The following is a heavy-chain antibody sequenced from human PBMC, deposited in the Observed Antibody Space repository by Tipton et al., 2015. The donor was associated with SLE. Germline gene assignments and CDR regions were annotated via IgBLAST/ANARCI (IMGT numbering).Heavy chain of an antibody. CDR3: ASLGYCSGGSCYSFDY. CDR1: GGSISSYY. V-gene: IGHV4-59*01. Sequence: TLSLTCSVSGGSISSYYWSWIRQPPGKGLEWIGYIYYTGSTNYNPSLKSRVTISVDTSKNQFSLKLNSVTAADTAVYYCASLGYCSGGSCYSFDYWGQGTLVTVSS. CDR2: IYYTGST. D-gene: IGHD2-15*01. J-gene: IGHJ4*02.